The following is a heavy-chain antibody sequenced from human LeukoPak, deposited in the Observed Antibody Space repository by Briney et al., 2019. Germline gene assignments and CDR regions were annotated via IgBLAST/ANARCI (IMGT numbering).Heavy chain of an antibody. CDR2: IRHDESNN. J-gene: IGHJ3*02. V-gene: IGHV3-30*02. CDR1: GFTFSIYG. D-gene: IGHD1-1*01. Sequence: TGGSLRLSCAASGFTFSIYGMHWVRQDPGKGLEWVAFIRHDESNNYYADSVKGRFTISRDTSNNTLYLQMNSLRAEDTAVYYCAKDRWATQTTYDAFDIWGQGTMLTVSS. CDR3: AKDRWATQTTYDAFDI.